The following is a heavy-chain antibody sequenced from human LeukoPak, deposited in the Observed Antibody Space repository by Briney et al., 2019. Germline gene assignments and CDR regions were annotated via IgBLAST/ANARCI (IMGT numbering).Heavy chain of an antibody. J-gene: IGHJ4*02. CDR1: GFTFRSYA. D-gene: IGHD1-26*01. CDR2: ITYNSGTI. CDR3: AKDNLNSGNYYNAFDY. V-gene: IGHV3-48*01. Sequence: GGSLRLSCAASGFTFRSYAMQWVRQAPGKGLEWVSYITYNSGTIFYADSVKGRFTISRDNSKNTLYLQMNSLRAEDTAVYYCAKDNLNSGNYYNAFDYWGQGTLVTVSS.